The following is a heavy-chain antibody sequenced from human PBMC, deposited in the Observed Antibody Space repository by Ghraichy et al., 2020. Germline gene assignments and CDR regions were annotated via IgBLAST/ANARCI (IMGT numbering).Heavy chain of an antibody. CDR2: INPNSGGT. V-gene: IGHV1-2*04. CDR3: ARASIDDYGDYDGYYYYMDV. J-gene: IGHJ6*03. Sequence: ASVKVSCKASGYTFTGYYMHWVRQAPGQGLEWMGWINPNSGGTNYAQKFQGWVTMTRDTSISTAYMELSRLRSDDTAVYYCARASIDDYGDYDGYYYYMDVWGKGTTVTVSS. D-gene: IGHD4-17*01. CDR1: GYTFTGYY.